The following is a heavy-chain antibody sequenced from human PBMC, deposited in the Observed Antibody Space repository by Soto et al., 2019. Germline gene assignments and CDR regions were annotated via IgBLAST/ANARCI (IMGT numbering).Heavy chain of an antibody. CDR3: ARNKHIVVVTAIVYYGMDV. J-gene: IGHJ6*02. D-gene: IGHD2-21*02. V-gene: IGHV1-69*01. CDR2: IIPIFGTA. Sequence: QVQLVQSGAEVKKPGSSVQVSCKASGGTFSSYAISWVRQAPGQGLEWMGGIIPIFGTANHAQKFQGRVTITADESTSTAYMELSSLRSEDTAVYYCARNKHIVVVTAIVYYGMDVWGQGTTVTVSS. CDR1: GGTFSSYA.